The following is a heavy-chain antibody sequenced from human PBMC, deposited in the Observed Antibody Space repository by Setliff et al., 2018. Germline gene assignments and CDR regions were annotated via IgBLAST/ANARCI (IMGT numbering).Heavy chain of an antibody. CDR2: IYTSVNT. CDR3: ARGRNVAARLLDS. CDR1: GGSISSGSDY. J-gene: IGHJ4*02. V-gene: IGHV4-61*09. Sequence: SETLSLTCSVSGGSISSGSDYWTWIRQPAGKGLEWIGHIYTSVNTNYNPSLKSRVTISGDTSKNQFSLKLSSVTAADTAVYYCARGRNVAARLLDSWGQGARVTVSS. D-gene: IGHD6-6*01.